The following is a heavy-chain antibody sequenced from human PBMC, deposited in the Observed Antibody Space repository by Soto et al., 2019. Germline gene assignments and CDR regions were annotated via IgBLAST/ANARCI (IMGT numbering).Heavy chain of an antibody. V-gene: IGHV4-4*02. Sequence: VQLQESGPGLVKPSGTLSLTCTVSGGSISTTNWWSWVRQSPGKGLEWIGEILHIGSTNYNPSLKSRVTISIDKSKNQFSLRLSSVTAADTAVYYCASGFDSDGLYNGGHPWDQGTLVSVSS. CDR2: ILHIGST. J-gene: IGHJ5*02. CDR3: ASGFDSDGLYNGGHP. D-gene: IGHD3-22*01. CDR1: GGSISTTNW.